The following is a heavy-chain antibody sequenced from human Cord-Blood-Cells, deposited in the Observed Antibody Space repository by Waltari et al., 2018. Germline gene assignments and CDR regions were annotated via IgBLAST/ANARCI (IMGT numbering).Heavy chain of an antibody. CDR3: ARDHSSSSAFDI. J-gene: IGHJ3*02. V-gene: IGHV3-21*01. CDR1: GFTFSSYS. Sequence: EVQLVESGGGLVKPGGSLRLSCAASGFTFSSYSMNWVRQVPGKGLEWVSSISSSSSYISYADSVKGRFXISXXXXXXSLYLQMNSLRAEDTAVYYCARDHSSSSAFDIWGQGTMVTVSS. D-gene: IGHD6-6*01. CDR2: ISSSSSYI.